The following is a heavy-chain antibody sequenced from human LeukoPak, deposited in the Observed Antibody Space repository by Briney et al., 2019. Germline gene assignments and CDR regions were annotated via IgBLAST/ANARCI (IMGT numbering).Heavy chain of an antibody. J-gene: IGHJ3*02. CDR1: GYSFTSYW. D-gene: IGHD6-13*01. CDR3: ARHPYYSSSWNDAFDI. CDR2: IYPGDSDT. V-gene: IGHV5-51*01. Sequence: GESLKISCKGSGYSFTSYWIGWVRQMPGKGLGWMGIIYPGDSDTRCSPSFQGQVTISADKSISTAYLQWSSLKASDTAMYYCARHPYYSSSWNDAFDIWGQGTMVTVSS.